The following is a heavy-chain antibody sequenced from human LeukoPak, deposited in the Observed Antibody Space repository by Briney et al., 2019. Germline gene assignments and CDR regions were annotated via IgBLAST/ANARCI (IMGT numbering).Heavy chain of an antibody. CDR3: ARWHLDGYNPYDAFDI. CDR2: IYYSRST. D-gene: IGHD5-24*01. V-gene: IGHV4-59*08. Sequence: SETLSLTCTVSGGSISSYYWSWIRQPPGKGLEWIGYIYYSRSTNYNPSLKSRVTISVDTSKNQFSLKLSSVTAADTAVYYCARWHLDGYNPYDAFDIWGQGTMVIVSS. J-gene: IGHJ3*02. CDR1: GGSISSYY.